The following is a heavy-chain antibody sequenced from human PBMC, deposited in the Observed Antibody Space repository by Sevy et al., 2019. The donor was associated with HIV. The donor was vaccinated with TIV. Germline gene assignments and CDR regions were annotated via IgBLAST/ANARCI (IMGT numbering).Heavy chain of an antibody. CDR3: AREGCTRPHDH. Sequence: GGSLRLSCVASGFNFNIYSMSWVRQAPGKGLEWVSTLSFGCGRINHADSVQGRFTISRDDSKNTVYLEMNSLRAEDTAVYYCAREGCTRPHDHWGQGTLVTVSS. CDR1: GFNFNIYS. CDR2: LSFGCGRI. D-gene: IGHD2-8*01. V-gene: IGHV3-23*01. J-gene: IGHJ4*02.